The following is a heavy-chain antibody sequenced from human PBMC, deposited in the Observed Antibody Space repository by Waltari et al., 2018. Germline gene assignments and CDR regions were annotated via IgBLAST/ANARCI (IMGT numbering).Heavy chain of an antibody. CDR1: GYTFPSFG. J-gene: IGHJ4*02. D-gene: IGHD3-3*01. Sequence: QVQMGQSGAEVKKPGASLSVSCKASGYTFPSFGLNWVLQAPGQGLEWMGWFSGYSGDAKFAQKVQGRLTMTTDASTSTAYMELRSLESDDTGVYYCARDGVTLFGVVIAEGNYFDYWGQGTLVTVSS. CDR2: FSGYSGDA. V-gene: IGHV1-18*01. CDR3: ARDGVTLFGVVIAEGNYFDY.